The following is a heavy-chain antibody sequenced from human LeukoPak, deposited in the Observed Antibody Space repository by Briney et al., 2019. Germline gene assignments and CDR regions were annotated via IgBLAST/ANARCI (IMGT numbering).Heavy chain of an antibody. V-gene: IGHV3-21*06. Sequence: GRSLRLSCAASGFIFSNYAMHWVRQAPGKGLEWVSFISISSSYIYYADSVKGRFTISRDNAKNSLYLQMNSLRAEDTAVYYCARGPHSALDTDDAFDIWGQGTMVTVSS. D-gene: IGHD5-18*01. CDR3: ARGPHSALDTDDAFDI. CDR2: ISISSSYI. CDR1: GFIFSNYA. J-gene: IGHJ3*02.